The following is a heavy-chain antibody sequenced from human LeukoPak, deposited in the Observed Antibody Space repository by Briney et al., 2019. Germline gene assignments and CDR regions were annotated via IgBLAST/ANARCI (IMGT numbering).Heavy chain of an antibody. CDR1: GFTLSSYS. V-gene: IGHV3-21*01. Sequence: NPGGSLRLSCAASGFTLSSYSMNWVRQAPGKGLEWVSSISSSSSYIYYADSVKGRLTISRDNAKNSLYLQMNSLRAEDTAVYYCARGAYSSGWYLSGAIDYWGQGTLVTVSS. CDR3: ARGAYSSGWYLSGAIDY. J-gene: IGHJ4*02. D-gene: IGHD6-19*01. CDR2: ISSSSSYI.